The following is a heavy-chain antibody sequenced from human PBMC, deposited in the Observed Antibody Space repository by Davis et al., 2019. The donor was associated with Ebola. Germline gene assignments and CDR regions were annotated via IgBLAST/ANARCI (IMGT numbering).Heavy chain of an antibody. D-gene: IGHD5-18*01. J-gene: IGHJ4*02. CDR1: GGSISSSNW. V-gene: IGHV4-4*02. CDR2: INHSGST. Sequence: MPSETLSLTCAVSGGSISSSNWWSWVRQPPGKGLEWIGEINHSGSTNYNPSLKSRVTISVDTSKNQFSLKLSSVTAADTAVYYCARLGYSYGYFDYWGQGTLVTVSS. CDR3: ARLGYSYGYFDY.